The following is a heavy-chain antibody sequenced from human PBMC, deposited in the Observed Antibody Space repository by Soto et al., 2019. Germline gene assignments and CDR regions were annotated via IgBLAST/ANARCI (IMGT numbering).Heavy chain of an antibody. CDR2: ISYDGSNK. D-gene: IGHD1-26*01. V-gene: IGHV3-30*18. Sequence: QVQLVESGGGVVQPGRSLRLSCAASGFSFSSYGMHWVRQAPGKGLEWVAVISYDGSNKYFADSVKGRFTISRDDSKNTLYLQMNSLRAEDTAVYFCAKSHYSVYDYYYMDVWGKGTTVIVSS. CDR1: GFSFSSYG. J-gene: IGHJ6*03. CDR3: AKSHYSVYDYYYMDV.